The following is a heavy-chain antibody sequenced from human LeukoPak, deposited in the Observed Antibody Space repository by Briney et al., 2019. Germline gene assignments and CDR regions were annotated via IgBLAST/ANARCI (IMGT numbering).Heavy chain of an antibody. CDR3: AKRGGYSSGWYLGTYFDY. J-gene: IGHJ4*02. CDR2: ISYDGSNK. V-gene: IGHV3-30*18. Sequence: TGGSLRLSCAASGFTFSSYGMHWVRQAPGKGLEWVAVISYDGSNKYYADSVKGRFTISRDNSKNTLYLQMNSLRAEDTAVYYCAKRGGYSSGWYLGTYFDYWGQGTLVTVSS. CDR1: GFTFSSYG. D-gene: IGHD6-19*01.